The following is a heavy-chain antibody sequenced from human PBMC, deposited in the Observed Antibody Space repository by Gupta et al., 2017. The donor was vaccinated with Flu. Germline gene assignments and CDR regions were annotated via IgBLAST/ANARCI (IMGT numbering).Heavy chain of an antibody. D-gene: IGHD3-3*01. V-gene: IGHV3-23*01. CDR3: AKCPSVYDCWSGYYTTDY. J-gene: IGHJ4*02. CDR2: ISGSGGST. Sequence: EVQLLESGGGLVQPGGSLRLSCAASGFTFSRYAMSWVRQAPGKGLDWVAAISGSGGSTYYADSVKGRVTISRDNSKNTLYLQMNSLRAEETAVYYCAKCPSVYDCWSGYYTTDYWGQGTLVTVYS. CDR1: GFTFSRYA.